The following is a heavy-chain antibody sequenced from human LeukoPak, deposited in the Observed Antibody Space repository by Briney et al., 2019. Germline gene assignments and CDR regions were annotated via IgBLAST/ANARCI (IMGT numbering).Heavy chain of an antibody. Sequence: GGSLRLSCAASGFTFSSYSMNWVRQAPGKGLEWVSSISSSSSYIYYADSVKGRFTISRDNAKNSLYLQMNSLRAEDTAVYYCARDGSGSYYDGDDAEYFQHWGQGTLVTVSS. V-gene: IGHV3-21*01. D-gene: IGHD3-10*01. CDR2: ISSSSSYI. CDR3: ARDGSGSYYDGDDAEYFQH. J-gene: IGHJ1*01. CDR1: GFTFSSYS.